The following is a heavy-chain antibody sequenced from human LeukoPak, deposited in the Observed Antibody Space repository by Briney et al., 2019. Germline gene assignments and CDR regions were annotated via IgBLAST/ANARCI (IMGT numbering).Heavy chain of an antibody. CDR2: IYYSGGT. Sequence: PSETLSLTCTVSGGSISSYYWSWIRQPPGKGLEWIGYIYYSGGTNYNPSLKSRVTISVDTSKNQFSLKLSSVTAADTAVYYCARGVDTAMVLFDYWGQGTLVTVSS. CDR1: GGSISSYY. V-gene: IGHV4-59*01. D-gene: IGHD5-18*01. J-gene: IGHJ4*02. CDR3: ARGVDTAMVLFDY.